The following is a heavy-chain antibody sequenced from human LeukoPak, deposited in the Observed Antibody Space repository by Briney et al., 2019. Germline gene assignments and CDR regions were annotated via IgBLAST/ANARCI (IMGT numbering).Heavy chain of an antibody. CDR2: IIPIFGTA. CDR1: GGTFSSYA. D-gene: IGHD6-19*01. Sequence: SVKVSCKASGGTFSSYAISWVRQAPGQGLEWMGGIIPIFGTANYAQKFQGRVTITTDESTSTAYMELSSLRPEDTAVYYCARGAVAVPLAFDYWGQGTLDTVSS. V-gene: IGHV1-69*05. J-gene: IGHJ4*02. CDR3: ARGAVAVPLAFDY.